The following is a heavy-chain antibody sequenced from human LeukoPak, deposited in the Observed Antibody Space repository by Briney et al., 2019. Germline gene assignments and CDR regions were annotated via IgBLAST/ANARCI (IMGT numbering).Heavy chain of an antibody. D-gene: IGHD3-3*01. CDR2: ISSSSSYI. CDR1: GFTFSSYI. CDR3: ARDYDFWSGGYGMDV. Sequence: GGSLRLSRAASGFTFSSYIMNWVRQAPGKGLELVSSISSSSSYIYYPDSVKGRFTISRDNAKNSLYLQMNSLRAEDTAVYYCARDYDFWSGGYGMDVWGQGTTVTVSS. V-gene: IGHV3-21*01. J-gene: IGHJ6*02.